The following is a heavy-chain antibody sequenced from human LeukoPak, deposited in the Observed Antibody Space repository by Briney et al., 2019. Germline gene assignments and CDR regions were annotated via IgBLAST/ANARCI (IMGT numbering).Heavy chain of an antibody. CDR3: VSGYRYGLREIAYFYYLDV. V-gene: IGHV1-2*02. J-gene: IGHJ6*03. CDR2: VNPRNGDT. Sequence: APVKVSCKASGYSFTGYYVHWVRQAPGQGLEWMGWVNPRNGDTNYAQKYQGRVIMTRDTSINTAYMELNTLKSGDTAVYFCVSGYRYGLREIAYFYYLDVWGEGTTVTVSS. D-gene: IGHD5-18*01. CDR1: GYSFTGYY.